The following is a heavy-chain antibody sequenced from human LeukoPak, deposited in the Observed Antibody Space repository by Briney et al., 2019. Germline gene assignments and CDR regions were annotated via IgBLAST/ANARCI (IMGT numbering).Heavy chain of an antibody. Sequence: PGGSLRLSCAASGFTFSSYAMSWVPQAPGKGLGWVSAISGSGGSTYYADSVKGRFTISRDNSKNTLYLQMNSLRAEDTAVYYCAKKYYYDSSGADFDYWGQGTLVTVSS. CDR3: AKKYYYDSSGADFDY. CDR2: ISGSGGST. D-gene: IGHD3-22*01. V-gene: IGHV3-23*01. J-gene: IGHJ4*02. CDR1: GFTFSSYA.